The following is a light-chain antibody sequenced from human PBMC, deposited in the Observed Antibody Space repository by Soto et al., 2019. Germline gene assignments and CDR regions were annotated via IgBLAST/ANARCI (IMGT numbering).Light chain of an antibody. CDR2: SDN. CDR1: RSNIGRNT. CDR3: TTWDEGLNGWV. Sequence: QAVLTQPPSASGTPGQTVTISCSGVRSNIGRNTVNWFQHLPGTAPKLLIYSDNHRPSGVPGRFSGSKSGASASLAISGLHSEDEADYYCTTWDEGLNGWVFGGGTKLTVL. V-gene: IGLV1-44*01. J-gene: IGLJ3*02.